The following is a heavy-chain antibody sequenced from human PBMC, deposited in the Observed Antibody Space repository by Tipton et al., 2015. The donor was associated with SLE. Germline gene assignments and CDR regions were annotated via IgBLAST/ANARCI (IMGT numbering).Heavy chain of an antibody. D-gene: IGHD3-22*01. Sequence: SLRLSCAASGFTFDDYAMHWVRQAPGKGLEWVAVIWYDGSNKYYADSVKGRFTISRDNSKNTLYLQMNSLRAEDTAVYYCAKDGYYYDSSGYAYFDYWGQGTLVTVSS. J-gene: IGHJ4*02. CDR3: AKDGYYYDSSGYAYFDY. CDR2: IWYDGSNK. V-gene: IGHV3-30*04. CDR1: GFTFDDYA.